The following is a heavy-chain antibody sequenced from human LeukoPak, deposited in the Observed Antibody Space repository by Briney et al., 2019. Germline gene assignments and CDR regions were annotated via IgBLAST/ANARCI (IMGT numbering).Heavy chain of an antibody. V-gene: IGHV3-23*01. J-gene: IGHJ3*02. Sequence: PGGSLRLSCAASGFSLTNYAMTWVRQAPGKGLEWVSVIGGSGGGTYYADSVKGRFTISRENSKNTLYLQMNSLRAEDTALYYCAKDLRYCSSTSCSHVFDMWGQGTMVTVS. CDR3: AKDLRYCSSTSCSHVFDM. D-gene: IGHD2-2*01. CDR1: GFSLTNYA. CDR2: IGGSGGGT.